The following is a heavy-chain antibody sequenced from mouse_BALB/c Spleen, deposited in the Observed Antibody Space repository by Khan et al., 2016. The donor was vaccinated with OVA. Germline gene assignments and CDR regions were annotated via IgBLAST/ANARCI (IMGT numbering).Heavy chain of an antibody. V-gene: IGHV1S137*01. J-gene: IGHJ3*01. CDR2: ISTYYGDS. Sequence: QVQLKESGAELVRPGVSVKISCKGSGYTFTDFSMHWVKRSPAKSLEWIGAISTYYGDSIYNQNFKDKATLTVDKSSSTAYMELARLTSEDSAIYYCAGVCCTYRFAYWGQGTLVTVSA. CDR3: AGVCCTYRFAY. CDR1: GYTFTDFS. D-gene: IGHD2-10*01.